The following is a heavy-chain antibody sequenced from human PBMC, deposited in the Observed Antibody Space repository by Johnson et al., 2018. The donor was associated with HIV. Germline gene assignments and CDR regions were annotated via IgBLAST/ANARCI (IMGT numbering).Heavy chain of an antibody. CDR1: GFTFSNYP. V-gene: IGHV3-7*03. J-gene: IGHJ3*02. CDR3: ARPPAYLYKAAFSI. D-gene: IGHD3-16*02. CDR2: INQDGGQK. Sequence: VQLVESGGGVVRPGRSLRLSCAASGFTFSNYPMHLVRQAPGNGLECVSNINQDGGQKIYLGSVKCQFTISRDNAKNSLFLQMDRRRAEDQAVYFCARPPAYLYKAAFSIWGQGTMVTVSS.